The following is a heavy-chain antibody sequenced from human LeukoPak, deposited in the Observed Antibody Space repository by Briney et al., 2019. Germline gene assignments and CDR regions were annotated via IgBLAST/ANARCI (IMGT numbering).Heavy chain of an antibody. CDR2: IYSGGGT. J-gene: IGHJ4*02. D-gene: IGHD3-22*01. CDR3: ARVYYYDSSGYHYFDY. V-gene: IGHV3-53*01. CDR1: GFTVSSNY. Sequence: GGSLRLSCAASGFTVSSNYMSWVRQAPGKGLEWVSVIYSGGGTYYADSVKGRFTISRDNSKNTLYLQMNSLRAEDTAVYYCARVYYYDSSGYHYFDYWGQGTLVTVSS.